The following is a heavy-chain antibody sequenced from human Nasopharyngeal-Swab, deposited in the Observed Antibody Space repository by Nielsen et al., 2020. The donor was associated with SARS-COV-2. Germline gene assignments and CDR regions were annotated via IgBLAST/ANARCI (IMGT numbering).Heavy chain of an antibody. CDR1: GYSFSNYW. J-gene: IGHJ5*02. V-gene: IGHV5-51*01. D-gene: IGHD3-10*01. CDR3: AKTYYYGSGRTIWFDP. Sequence: GESLKISCKGSGYSFSNYWIAWVRQMPGKGLEWMGIIYPGDSDTRYSPSFQGQVTISADKSTSTVYLQWSSLKASDTAMYYCAKTYYYGSGRTIWFDPWGQGTFVTVSS. CDR2: IYPGDSDT.